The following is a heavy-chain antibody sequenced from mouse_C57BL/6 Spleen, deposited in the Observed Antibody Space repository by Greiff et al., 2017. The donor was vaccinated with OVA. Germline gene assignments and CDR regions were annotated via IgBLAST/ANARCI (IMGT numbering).Heavy chain of an antibody. D-gene: IGHD1-1*01. CDR1: GYTFTSYW. CDR3: AREKVTTVFDY. V-gene: IGHV1-50*01. J-gene: IGHJ2*01. Sequence: QVQLQQPGAELVKPGASVKLSCKASGYTFTSYWMQWVKQRPGQGLEWIGEIDPSDSYTNSNQKFKGKATLTVDTSSSTAYMQLSSLTSEDSAVYYCAREKVTTVFDYWGQGTTLTVSS. CDR2: IDPSDSYT.